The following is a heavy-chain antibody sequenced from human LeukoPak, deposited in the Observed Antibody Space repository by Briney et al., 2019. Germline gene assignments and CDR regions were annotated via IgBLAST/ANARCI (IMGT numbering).Heavy chain of an antibody. CDR2: INHSGST. Sequence: SETLSLTRAVYGGSFSGYYWSWIRQPPGKGLEWIGEINHSGSTNYNPSLKSRVTISVDTSKNQFSLKLSSVTAADTAVYYCARGRRDYYGSGSYYKPFDYWGQGTLVTVSS. V-gene: IGHV4-34*01. D-gene: IGHD3-10*01. CDR1: GGSFSGYY. J-gene: IGHJ4*02. CDR3: ARGRRDYYGSGSYYKPFDY.